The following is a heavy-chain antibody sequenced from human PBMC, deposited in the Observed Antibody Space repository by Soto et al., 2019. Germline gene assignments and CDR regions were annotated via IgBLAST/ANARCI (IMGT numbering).Heavy chain of an antibody. J-gene: IGHJ3*02. D-gene: IGHD3-16*02. Sequence: PGGSLRLSCAASGFTFSSYWMSWVRQAPGKGLEWVANIKQDGSEKYYVDSVKGRFTISRDNAKNSLYLQMNSLRAEDTAVYYCARKGRKITFGGVIVIFAFDIWGQGTMVTVSS. CDR3: ARKGRKITFGGVIVIFAFDI. V-gene: IGHV3-7*01. CDR2: IKQDGSEK. CDR1: GFTFSSYW.